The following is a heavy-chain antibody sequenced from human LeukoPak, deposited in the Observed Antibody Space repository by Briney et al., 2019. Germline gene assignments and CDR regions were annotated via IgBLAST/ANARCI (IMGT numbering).Heavy chain of an antibody. CDR2: INNSGSYI. CDR3: ARRALLFPLDY. D-gene: IGHD3-10*01. Sequence: GESLRLSCAASGFTFSSYTMNWVRQPPGKGLEWVSSINNSGSYIYYADSVKGRFSISRDNAKHSLFLQMNSLSAEDTAVYYCARRALLFPLDYWGQGTLVTVSS. CDR1: GFTFSSYT. J-gene: IGHJ4*02. V-gene: IGHV3-21*01.